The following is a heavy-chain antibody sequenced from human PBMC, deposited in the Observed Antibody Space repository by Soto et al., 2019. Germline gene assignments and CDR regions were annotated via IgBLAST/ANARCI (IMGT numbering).Heavy chain of an antibody. CDR2: IYYSGST. Sequence: PSETLSLTCTVSGGYISSYYWSWIRQPPGKGLEWIGYIYYSGSTNYNPSLKSRVTISVDTSKNQFSLKLSSVTAADTAVYYCARHRGVRYFDWLSEYYFDYWGQGTLVTVSS. V-gene: IGHV4-59*08. CDR3: ARHRGVRYFDWLSEYYFDY. J-gene: IGHJ4*02. CDR1: GGYISSYY. D-gene: IGHD3-9*01.